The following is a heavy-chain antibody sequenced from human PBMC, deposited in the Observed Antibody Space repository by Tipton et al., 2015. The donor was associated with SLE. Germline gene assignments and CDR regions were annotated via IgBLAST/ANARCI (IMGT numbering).Heavy chain of an antibody. Sequence: SLRLSCAASGFTFSSYEMNWVRQAPGKGLEWVSYISSSGSTIYYADSVKGRFTISRDNAKNSLYLQMNSLRAENTVVYYCAVKAVQVAIWGQGTLVTVSS. CDR2: ISSSGSTI. J-gene: IGHJ1*01. D-gene: IGHD2-15*01. V-gene: IGHV3-48*03. CDR3: AVKAVQVAI. CDR1: GFTFSSYE.